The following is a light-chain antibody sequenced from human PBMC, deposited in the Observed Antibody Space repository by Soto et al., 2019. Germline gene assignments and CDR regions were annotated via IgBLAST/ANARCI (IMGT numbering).Light chain of an antibody. CDR3: VSYTDTDTLV. J-gene: IGLJ1*01. Sequence: QSALTQPTSVSGSPGQSITISCTGTSSDVGAFNYVSWYQQHPGKAPKLMIYDVYDRPSGVSYRFSGSKSGNTASLTISGLQGEDEADYYCVSYTDTDTLVFGTGTKVTVL. CDR1: SSDVGAFNY. CDR2: DVY. V-gene: IGLV2-14*03.